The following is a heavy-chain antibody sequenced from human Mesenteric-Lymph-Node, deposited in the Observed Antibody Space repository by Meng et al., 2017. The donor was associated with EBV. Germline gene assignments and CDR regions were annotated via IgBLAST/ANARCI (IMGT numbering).Heavy chain of an antibody. J-gene: IGHJ4*02. CDR1: XWSFSGYY. CDR3: ARGPDEDSHDYCSGGSCYSFDY. V-gene: IGHV4-34*01. Sequence: QVQLQQWGAGLLKPSXXXXLTXXVXXWSFSGYYWSWIRQPPGKGLEWIGEINHSGSTNYNPSLKSRVTISVDTSKNQFSLKLSSVTAADTAVYYCARGPDEDSHDYCSGGSCYSFDYWGQGTLVTVSS. CDR2: INHSGST. D-gene: IGHD2-15*01.